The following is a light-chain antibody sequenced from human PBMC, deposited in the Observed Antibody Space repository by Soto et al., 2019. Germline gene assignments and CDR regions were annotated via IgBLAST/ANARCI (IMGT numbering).Light chain of an antibody. V-gene: IGKV1-6*01. CDR2: AAS. CDR3: LQDYTYPWT. CDR1: QDISNY. Sequence: IQMTQSPSSLSAFVGDRVTITCQASQDISNYLNWYQQKPGKAPKLLIYAASSLQSGVPSRFSGSGSGTDFTLTISSLQPEDFATYYCLQDYTYPWTFGQGTKVDIK. J-gene: IGKJ1*01.